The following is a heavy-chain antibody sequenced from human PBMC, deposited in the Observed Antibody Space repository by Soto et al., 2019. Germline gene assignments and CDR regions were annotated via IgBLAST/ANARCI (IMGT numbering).Heavy chain of an antibody. J-gene: IGHJ6*02. CDR1: AFAFSSYA. V-gene: IGHV3-23*01. D-gene: IGHD3-3*01. Sequence: LTLSCAASAFAFSSYAISWVRQSPGKGLEWVSAISGSGGSTYYADSVKGRFTISRDNSKNTLYLQMNSLRAEDTAVYYCAKDSDFWSGRYYYYGMDVWGQGTTVTVSS. CDR2: ISGSGGST. CDR3: AKDSDFWSGRYYYYGMDV.